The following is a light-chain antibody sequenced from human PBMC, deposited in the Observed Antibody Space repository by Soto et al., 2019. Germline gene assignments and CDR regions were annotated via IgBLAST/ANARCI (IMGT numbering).Light chain of an antibody. CDR1: QTISSW. Sequence: DIQMTQSPSTLSSSVGDRVTITCRASQTISSWLAWYQQKPGKAPKLLIYKASTLKSGVPSRFSGSGSGTDFTFTISSLQPEDIATYYCQQYDNLLTFGGGTKVDNK. CDR2: KAS. J-gene: IGKJ4*01. V-gene: IGKV1-5*03. CDR3: QQYDNLLT.